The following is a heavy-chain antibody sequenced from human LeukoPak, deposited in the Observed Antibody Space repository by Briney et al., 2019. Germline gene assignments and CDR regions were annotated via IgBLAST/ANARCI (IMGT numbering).Heavy chain of an antibody. D-gene: IGHD5-24*01. CDR3: AKEGRDGYNDH. J-gene: IGHJ4*02. CDR2: ISGRGGRT. V-gene: IGHV3-23*01. Sequence: GGSLRLSCTASGFTFSSYAMNWVRQAPGKGLEWVSGISGRGGRTFYEDYVKGRFTISRDNSKNTLYLQMNSLRAEDTAVYYCAKEGRDGYNDHWGQGTLVTVSS. CDR1: GFTFSSYA.